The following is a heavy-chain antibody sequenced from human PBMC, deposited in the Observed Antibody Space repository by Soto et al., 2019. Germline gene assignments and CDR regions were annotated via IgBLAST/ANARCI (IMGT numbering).Heavy chain of an antibody. D-gene: IGHD3-10*01. J-gene: IGHJ6*02. CDR1: GFSLTNNKMG. CDR2: IFSSDEK. Sequence: QVTLKESGPVLVKPTETLTLTCTVSGFSLTNNKMGVSWIRQPPGKTLEGLANIFSSDEKSYSPSLKSRVTISQDTSQSQVVLKVTTVDPVDTATYYCARISGGSPYYYAMEVWGQGTTVTVSS. CDR3: ARISGGSPYYYAMEV. V-gene: IGHV2-26*01.